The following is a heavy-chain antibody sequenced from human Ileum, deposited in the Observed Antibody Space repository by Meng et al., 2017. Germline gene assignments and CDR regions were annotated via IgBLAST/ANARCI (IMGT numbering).Heavy chain of an antibody. CDR1: GFTISNGR. Sequence: GESLKISCAVSGFTISNGRMSWVRQAPGKGLEWVTNIKRDGSEKYYVDSVKGRFTISRDNAKNSVYLQMNSLRAEDTAVYYCATDRAFPYWGQGTLVTVSS. V-gene: IGHV3-7*01. CDR2: IKRDGSEK. CDR3: ATDRAFPY. J-gene: IGHJ4*02. D-gene: IGHD3-10*01.